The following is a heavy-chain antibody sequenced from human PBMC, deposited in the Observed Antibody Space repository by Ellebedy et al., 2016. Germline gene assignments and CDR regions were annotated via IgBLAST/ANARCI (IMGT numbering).Heavy chain of an antibody. Sequence: GGSLRLSXAASGFTFSSYGMHWVRQAPGKGLEWVAVISYDGSNKYYADSVKGRFTISRDNSKNTLYLQMNSLRAEDTAVYYCAKGQRFDNWFDPWGQGTLVTVSS. J-gene: IGHJ5*02. CDR3: AKGQRFDNWFDP. V-gene: IGHV3-30*18. D-gene: IGHD3-10*01. CDR1: GFTFSSYG. CDR2: ISYDGSNK.